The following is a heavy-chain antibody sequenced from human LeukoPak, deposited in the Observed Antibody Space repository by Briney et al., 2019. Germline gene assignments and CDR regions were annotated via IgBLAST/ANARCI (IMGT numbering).Heavy chain of an antibody. CDR1: GFTFSSYS. J-gene: IGHJ4*02. V-gene: IGHV3-48*01. CDR2: ISSSSSTI. D-gene: IGHD2-15*01. Sequence: PGGSLRLSCAASGFTFSSYSMNWVRQAPGKGLEWVSYISSSSSTIFYADSVKGRFTISRDNAENSLYLQMNSLRAEDTAVYYCARFPGRGSKAPYFYFDYWGQGTLVTVSS. CDR3: ARFPGRGSKAPYFYFDY.